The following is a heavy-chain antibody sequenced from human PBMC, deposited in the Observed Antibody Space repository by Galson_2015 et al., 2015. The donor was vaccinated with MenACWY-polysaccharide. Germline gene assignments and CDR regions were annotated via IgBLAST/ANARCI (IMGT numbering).Heavy chain of an antibody. J-gene: IGHJ4*01. D-gene: IGHD5-18*01. Sequence: SLRLSCAASGFTFGSYAMGWVRQAPGKGLEWVSSIGGSGLTTFYAESVKGRFTISRDNAQNILSLQMNSLRADDTARYFCARVTDMASSRRPFDYWGQGTLVTVSS. CDR1: GFTFGSYA. V-gene: IGHV3-23*01. CDR3: ARVTDMASSRRPFDY. CDR2: IGGSGLTT.